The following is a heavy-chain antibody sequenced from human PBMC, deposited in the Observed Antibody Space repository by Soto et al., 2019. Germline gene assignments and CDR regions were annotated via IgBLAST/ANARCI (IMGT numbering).Heavy chain of an antibody. CDR2: IYPGDSDT. CDR1: GYSFTSYW. J-gene: IGHJ5*02. Sequence: GESLKISCQGSGYSFTSYWIGWVRQTPGKGLEWMGMIYPGDSDTRYSPSFQGQVTISADKSISAAFLQMNSLRAEDTAVYYCARDLFGQRRLWENWFDPWGQGTLVTVSS. D-gene: IGHD3-3*01. CDR3: ARDLFGQRRLWENWFDP. V-gene: IGHV5-51*01.